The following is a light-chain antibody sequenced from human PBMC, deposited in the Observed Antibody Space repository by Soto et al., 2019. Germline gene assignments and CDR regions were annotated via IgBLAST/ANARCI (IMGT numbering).Light chain of an antibody. CDR3: QQYNNWPRT. Sequence: EIVMTQSPDTLSVSPGERATLSCRASQSVSSNLAWYQQKPGQAPRLLMYGASTRATGIPDSFSGSGSGTEFTLTISSLQSEDFAVYYCQQYNNWPRTFGQGTKVESK. V-gene: IGKV3-15*01. CDR2: GAS. J-gene: IGKJ1*01. CDR1: QSVSSN.